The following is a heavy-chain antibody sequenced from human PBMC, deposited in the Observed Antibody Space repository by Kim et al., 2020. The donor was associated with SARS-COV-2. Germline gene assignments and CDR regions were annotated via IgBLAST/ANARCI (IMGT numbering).Heavy chain of an antibody. CDR1: GFTFSSYS. CDR3: SKTPELVDFLFDY. J-gene: IGHJ4*02. D-gene: IGHD2-8*02. CDR2: ISGSGCST. Sequence: GGSLRLSCAASGFTFSSYSMSWVRQAPGKGLEWVSAISGSGCSTYYADAVKGRFTISRDNSKNTLYLQMNSLRAEDTAVYYCSKTPELVDFLFDYWGQGTLVTVSS. V-gene: IGHV3-23*01.